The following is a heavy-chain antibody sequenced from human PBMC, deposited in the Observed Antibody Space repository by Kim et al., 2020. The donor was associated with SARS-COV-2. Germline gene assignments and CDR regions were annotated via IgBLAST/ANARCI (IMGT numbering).Heavy chain of an antibody. Sequence: GGSLRLSCAASGFTFSRYWMHWVRQAPGKGLVWVSRINSDERRTSYADSVMGRFAIFRDNDKNTLYLQLESLRAEDTAVYYCARSCVDDSASRNSAGYRWGQGSLWTVSS. CDR1: GFTFSRYW. V-gene: IGHV3-74*01. D-gene: IGHD3-16*02. CDR2: INSDERRT. CDR3: ARSCVDDSASRNSAGYR. J-gene: IGHJ4*02.